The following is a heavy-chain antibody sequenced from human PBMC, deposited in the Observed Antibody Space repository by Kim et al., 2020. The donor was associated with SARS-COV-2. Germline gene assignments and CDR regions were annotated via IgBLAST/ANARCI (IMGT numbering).Heavy chain of an antibody. CDR2: ISYDGSNK. J-gene: IGHJ5*02. CDR3: ARWAGIVGARNNNWLDP. V-gene: IGHV3-30*04. Sequence: GGSLRLSCAASGFTFSSYAMHWFRQAPGKGLEWVAVISYDGSNKYYADSVKGRFTISRDNSKNTLYLQMNSLRAEDTAVYYCARWAGIVGARNNNWLDPWGQGTLVTVSS. CDR1: GFTFSSYA. D-gene: IGHD1-26*01.